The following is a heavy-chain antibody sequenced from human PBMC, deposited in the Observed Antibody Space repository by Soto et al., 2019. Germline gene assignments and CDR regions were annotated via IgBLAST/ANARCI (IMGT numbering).Heavy chain of an antibody. D-gene: IGHD3-22*01. V-gene: IGHV4-59*01. J-gene: IGHJ3*02. CDR2: IYYSGST. CDR3: ARDQGYYDSSGYYIPVRAFDI. Sequence: SETLSLTCTVSGGSISSYYWSWIRQPPGKGLEWIGYIYYSGSTNYNPSLKSRVTISVDTSKNQFSLKLSSVTAADTAVYYCARDQGYYDSSGYYIPVRAFDIWGQGTMVTVS. CDR1: GGSISSYY.